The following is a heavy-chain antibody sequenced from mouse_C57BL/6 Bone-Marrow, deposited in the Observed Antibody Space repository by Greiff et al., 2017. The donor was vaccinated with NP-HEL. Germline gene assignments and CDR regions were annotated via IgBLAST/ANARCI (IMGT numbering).Heavy chain of an antibody. CDR1: GYTFTSYW. CDR2: IYPGRGTT. CDR3: ARGTY. Sequence: QVQLQQPGAELVKPGASVKLSCKASGYTFTSYWLTWVKQRPGQGLEWIGYIYPGRGTTNYNEKFKSKATLPVATSSSSAYMQLSSLTSEDSAVYYCARGTYWGQGTLVTVSA. J-gene: IGHJ3*01. V-gene: IGHV1-55*01.